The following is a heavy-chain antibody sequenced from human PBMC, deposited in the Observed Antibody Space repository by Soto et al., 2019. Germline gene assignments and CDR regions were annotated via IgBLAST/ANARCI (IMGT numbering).Heavy chain of an antibody. J-gene: IGHJ6*02. CDR1: GFTFSSST. CDR3: AKETYYYYGMDV. V-gene: IGHV3-23*01. CDR2: IIDSGGYT. Sequence: LRLSCAASGFTFSSSTMNWVRQAPGKGLEWVSAIIDSGGYTYYADSVKGRFTISRDNSKNTLYLQMNSLRAEDTALYYCAKETYYYYGMDVWGQGTTVTVSS.